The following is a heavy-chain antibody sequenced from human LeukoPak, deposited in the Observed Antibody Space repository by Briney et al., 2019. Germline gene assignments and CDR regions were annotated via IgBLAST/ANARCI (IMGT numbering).Heavy chain of an antibody. D-gene: IGHD1-26*01. CDR3: ARRPYSGSFHGGYYYYYYMDV. CDR1: GYTFTGYY. Sequence: ASVKVSCKASGYTFTGYYIHWVRQAPGQGLEWMGWINPHSGATNYAQKFQGRVTITTDESTSTAYMELSRLRSEDTAVYYCARRPYSGSFHGGYYYYYYMDVWGKGTTVTISS. V-gene: IGHV1-2*02. CDR2: INPHSGAT. J-gene: IGHJ6*03.